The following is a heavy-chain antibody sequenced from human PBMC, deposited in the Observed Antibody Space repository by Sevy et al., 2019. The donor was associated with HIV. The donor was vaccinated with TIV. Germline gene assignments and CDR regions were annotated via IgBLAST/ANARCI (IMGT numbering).Heavy chain of an antibody. CDR1: GGSISGSDYY. CDR3: ARRRVEDYYGSGTPPLVNGAFDI. J-gene: IGHJ3*02. Sequence: SETLSLTCSVSGGSISGSDYYWGWVRQPPGKGLEWIGSIYYSGSTYYYPSLKSRVTISVDTSKNHFSLKLSSVTAADTAVYYCARRRVEDYYGSGTPPLVNGAFDIWGQGTMVTVSS. CDR2: IYYSGST. D-gene: IGHD3-10*01. V-gene: IGHV4-39*02.